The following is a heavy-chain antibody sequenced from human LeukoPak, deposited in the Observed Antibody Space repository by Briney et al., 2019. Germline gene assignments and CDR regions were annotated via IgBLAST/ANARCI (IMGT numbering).Heavy chain of an antibody. CDR1: GGTFSSYA. J-gene: IGHJ3*02. Sequence: SVKVSCKASGGTFSSYAISWVRQAPGQGLEWMGGIIPNFGTANYAQKFQGRVTITTDESTSTAYMELSSLRSEDTAVYYCARPSGSSPADSAFDIWGQGTMVTVSS. V-gene: IGHV1-69*05. CDR3: ARPSGSSPADSAFDI. CDR2: IIPNFGTA. D-gene: IGHD6-13*01.